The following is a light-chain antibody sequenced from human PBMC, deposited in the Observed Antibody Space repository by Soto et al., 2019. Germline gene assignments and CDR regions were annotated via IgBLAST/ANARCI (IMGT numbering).Light chain of an antibody. J-gene: IGKJ1*01. CDR1: QSVGSN. CDR2: GAS. V-gene: IGKV3-15*01. CDR3: QQYNNWPPDRT. Sequence: EIVMTQSPATLSVSPGERATLSCRASQSVGSNLAWYQQRPGQAPRLLIYGASTRATGVPARFSGSGSGTDFTLTISSLQSEDFGIYFCQQYNNWPPDRTFGQGTKVEIK.